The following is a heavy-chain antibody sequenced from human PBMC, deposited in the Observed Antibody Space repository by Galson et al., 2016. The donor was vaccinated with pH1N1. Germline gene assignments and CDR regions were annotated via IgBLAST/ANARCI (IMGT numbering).Heavy chain of an antibody. CDR3: AKDIRGGDYGDYNWFDP. V-gene: IGHV3-9*01. Sequence: SLRLSCAASGFTFDDYAMHWVWQAPGKGLEWVSGISWNSGSIGYADSVKGRFTISRDNAKNSLYLQMNSLSAEDTALYYCAKDIRGGDYGDYNWFDPWGQGTLVTVSS. D-gene: IGHD4-17*01. CDR1: GFTFDDYA. CDR2: ISWNSGSI. J-gene: IGHJ5*02.